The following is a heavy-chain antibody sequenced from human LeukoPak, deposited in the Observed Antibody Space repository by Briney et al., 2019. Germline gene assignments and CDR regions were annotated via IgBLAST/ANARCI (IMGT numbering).Heavy chain of an antibody. CDR1: GYTFTSYY. CDR3: ARGHYYDSSGYSPDFDY. Sequence: ASAKVSCKASGYTFTSYYMHWVRQATGQGLEWMGWMNPNSGNTGYAQKFQGRVTMTRNTSISTAYMELSSLRSEDTAVYYCARGHYYDSSGYSPDFDYWGQGTLVTVSS. J-gene: IGHJ4*02. D-gene: IGHD3-22*01. V-gene: IGHV1-8*02. CDR2: MNPNSGNT.